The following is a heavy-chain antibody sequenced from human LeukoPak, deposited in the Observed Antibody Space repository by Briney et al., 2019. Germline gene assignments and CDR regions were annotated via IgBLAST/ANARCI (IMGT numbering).Heavy chain of an antibody. D-gene: IGHD3-10*01. Sequence: SDTLSLTCTLSGRSISSYYWSWIRHPAGEAREWIGCIYTSGSTNYIPCLKSRVSVSVDTTKRLISLKLSSVTAADTAVYYCARLRWFGEPTAGYYYYYLDVWGEGNTVTISS. CDR2: IYTSGST. CDR3: ARLRWFGEPTAGYYYYYLDV. CDR1: GRSISSYY. V-gene: IGHV4-4*07. J-gene: IGHJ6*03.